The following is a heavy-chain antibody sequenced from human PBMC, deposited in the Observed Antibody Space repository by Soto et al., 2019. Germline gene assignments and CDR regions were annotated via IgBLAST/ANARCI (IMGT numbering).Heavy chain of an antibody. Sequence: QVQLVQSGAEVKKPGASVKVSCKASGYTFTSYGINWVRQAPGQGLEWMGWISTYNGNTNYAQKLQGRVAMTTDTSPSTAYMERRSLRSDDTAVYYCARDRAAAVFGIDPWGQGTLVTVSS. D-gene: IGHD6-13*01. CDR2: ISTYNGNT. V-gene: IGHV1-18*01. CDR1: GYTFTSYG. J-gene: IGHJ5*02. CDR3: ARDRAAAVFGIDP.